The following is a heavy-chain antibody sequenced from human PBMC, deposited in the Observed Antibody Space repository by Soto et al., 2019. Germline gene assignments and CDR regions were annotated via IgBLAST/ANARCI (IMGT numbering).Heavy chain of an antibody. Sequence: QVQLQESGPGLVKPSQTLSLTCTVSGGSISSGDYYWSWIRQPPGKGLAWIGYIYYSGSPYYNPSLKRRYTIPVCPARNQVSLKLSPVTAADTAVYYCATSLYGDYYFDYWGQGTLVTVSS. CDR1: GGSISSGDYY. V-gene: IGHV4-30-4*01. D-gene: IGHD4-17*01. CDR3: ATSLYGDYYFDY. CDR2: IYYSGSP. J-gene: IGHJ4*02.